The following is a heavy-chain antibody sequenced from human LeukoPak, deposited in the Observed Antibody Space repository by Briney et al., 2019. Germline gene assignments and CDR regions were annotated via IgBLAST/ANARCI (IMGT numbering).Heavy chain of an antibody. CDR2: INPSGGST. V-gene: IGHV1-46*01. CDR3: ARARYYDSSGYYYLDWFDP. D-gene: IGHD3-22*01. J-gene: IGHJ5*02. Sequence: ASVKVSCKASGYTFTSYYMHWVRQAPGQGLEWMGIINPSGGSTSYAQKFQGRVTMTRDTSTSTVYMELSSLRSEDTAVYYCARARYYDSSGYYYLDWFDPWGQGTLVTVSS. CDR1: GYTFTSYY.